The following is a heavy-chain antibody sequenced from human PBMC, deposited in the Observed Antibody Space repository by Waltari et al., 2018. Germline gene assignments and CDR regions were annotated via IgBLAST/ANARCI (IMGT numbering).Heavy chain of an antibody. D-gene: IGHD3-22*01. CDR3: ARDLLHPSMYSSGYGPDY. CDR1: GSTFTSYG. CDR2: ISAYNGNT. V-gene: IGHV1-18*01. J-gene: IGHJ4*02. Sequence: QVQLVQSGAEVKKPGASVKVSCKASGSTFTSYGISWVRQAPGQGLEWMGWISAYNGNTNYAQKLQGRVTMTTDTSTSTAYMELRSLRSDDTAVYYCARDLLHPSMYSSGYGPDYWGQGTLVTVSS.